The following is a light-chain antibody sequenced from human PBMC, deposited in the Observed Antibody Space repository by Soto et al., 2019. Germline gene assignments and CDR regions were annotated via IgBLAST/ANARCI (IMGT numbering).Light chain of an antibody. V-gene: IGKV1-13*02. J-gene: IGKJ1*01. CDR3: QQYTIYPWT. CDR1: QGIRKD. CDR2: EAS. Sequence: AIQMTQSTYSLYASVGERVTMTFRASQGIRKDLAWYQQKPGKAPKLLIYEASRLESGVPSRISGSGSGTEFTLTISCLQPDDFATYCCQQYTIYPWTLGQGTKV.